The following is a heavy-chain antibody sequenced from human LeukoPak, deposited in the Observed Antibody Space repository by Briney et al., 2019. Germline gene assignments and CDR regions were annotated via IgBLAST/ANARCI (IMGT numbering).Heavy chain of an antibody. D-gene: IGHD3-10*01. J-gene: IGHJ4*02. V-gene: IGHV3-30*02. CDR1: GFTFSRFG. CDR3: AKDGVWFGELFNEIDY. Sequence: GGSLRLSCAASGFTFSRFGIHWVRQAPGKGLEWVTFIRYDGSIQYYADSVKGRFTIFRDNSRNTLYLQMNSLRAEDTAVYYCAKDGVWFGELFNEIDYWGQGTPVTVSS. CDR2: IRYDGSIQ.